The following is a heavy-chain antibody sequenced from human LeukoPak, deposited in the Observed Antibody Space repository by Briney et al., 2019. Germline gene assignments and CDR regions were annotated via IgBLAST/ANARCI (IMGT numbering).Heavy chain of an antibody. Sequence: SETLSLTCTVSGGSISSHYWSWIRQPPGKGLEWIGYIYTSGSTNYNPSLKSRVTISVDTSKNQFSLKLSSVTAADTAVYYCARHVNYGSGSYYRPAHPERYYMDVWGKGTTVTVSS. CDR3: ARHVNYGSGSYYRPAHPERYYMDV. J-gene: IGHJ6*03. CDR1: GGSISSHY. D-gene: IGHD3-10*01. CDR2: IYTSGST. V-gene: IGHV4-4*09.